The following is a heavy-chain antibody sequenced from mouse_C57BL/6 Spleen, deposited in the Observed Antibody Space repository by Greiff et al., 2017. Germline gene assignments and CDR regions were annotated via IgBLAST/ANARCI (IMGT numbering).Heavy chain of an antibody. Sequence: VQLKESGPGMVKPSQSLSLTCTVTGYSITSGYDWHWIRHFPGNKLEWMGYISYSGSTNYNPSLKSRISITHDTSKNHFFLKLNSVTTEDTATYYCARSIYGGAMDYWGQGTSVTVSS. CDR3: ARSIYGGAMDY. CDR2: ISYSGST. D-gene: IGHD1-1*02. J-gene: IGHJ4*01. CDR1: GYSITSGYD. V-gene: IGHV3-1*01.